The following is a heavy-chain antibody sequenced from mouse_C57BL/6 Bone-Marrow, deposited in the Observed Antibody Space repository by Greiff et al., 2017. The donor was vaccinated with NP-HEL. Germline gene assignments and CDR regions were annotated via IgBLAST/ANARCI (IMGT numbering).Heavy chain of an antibody. CDR2: ISSGSSTI. J-gene: IGHJ4*01. V-gene: IGHV5-17*01. CDR3: ARRTTVVADAMDY. D-gene: IGHD1-1*01. Sequence: DVKLVESGGGLVKPGGSLKLSCAASGFTFSDYGMHWVRQAPEKGLEWVAYISSGSSTIYYADTVKGRFTISRDNAKNTLFLQMTSLRSEDTAMYYCARRTTVVADAMDYWGQGTSVTVSS. CDR1: GFTFSDYG.